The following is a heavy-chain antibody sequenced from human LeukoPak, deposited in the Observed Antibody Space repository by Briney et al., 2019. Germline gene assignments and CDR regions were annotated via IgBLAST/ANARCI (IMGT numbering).Heavy chain of an antibody. CDR2: IKSKIGGATA. Sequence: GSLSLSWGASGITFSTAWIGLVRQAPGKGLEWVGRIKSKIGGATADYAAPVKDRFTISRDDSKNTLYLQMNSLKTEDTAVYYCATDRAWFDPWGQGTLVTVSS. J-gene: IGHJ5*02. CDR3: ATDRAWFDP. V-gene: IGHV3-15*01. D-gene: IGHD3-10*01. CDR1: GITFSTAW.